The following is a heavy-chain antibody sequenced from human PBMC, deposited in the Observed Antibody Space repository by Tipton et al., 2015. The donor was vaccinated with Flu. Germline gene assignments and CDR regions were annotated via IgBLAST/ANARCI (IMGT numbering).Heavy chain of an antibody. V-gene: IGHV4-4*07. J-gene: IGHJ3*02. Sequence: TLSLTCTVSGDSINNNYWSWVRQPAGKGLEWIGRLHTSWGSNYNPSLKSRVTMSLDASKSHFSLKLSSVTAADTAMYYCSSYYIRAFDIWGQGTMVTVSS. CDR1: GDSINNNY. CDR2: LHTSWGS. CDR3: SSYYIRAFDI. D-gene: IGHD3-10*01.